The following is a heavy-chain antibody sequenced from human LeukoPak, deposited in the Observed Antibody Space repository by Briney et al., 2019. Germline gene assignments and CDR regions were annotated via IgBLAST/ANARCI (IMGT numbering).Heavy chain of an antibody. CDR1: GGSFSGYY. Sequence: SETPSLTCAVYGGSFSGYYWSWIRQPPGKGLEWIGEINHSGSTNYNPSLKSRVTISVDTSKNQFSLKLSSVTAADTAVYYCARGIIAVAGTRANYFDYWGQGTLVTVSS. CDR2: INHSGST. V-gene: IGHV4-34*01. CDR3: ARGIIAVAGTRANYFDY. D-gene: IGHD6-19*01. J-gene: IGHJ4*02.